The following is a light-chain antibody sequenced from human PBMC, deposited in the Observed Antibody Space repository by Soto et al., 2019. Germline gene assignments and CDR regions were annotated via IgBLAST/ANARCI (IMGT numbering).Light chain of an antibody. Sequence: DIQMTQSPSTLSASVGDRVTITCRASQSISSWLAWYQQKPGKAPKLLIYDASSLESGVPSRFSGSGSGTEFTLTLNRLQPDDFATYYCQQYNSYWTFGQGTKVEIK. V-gene: IGKV1-5*01. CDR2: DAS. CDR3: QQYNSYWT. CDR1: QSISSW. J-gene: IGKJ1*01.